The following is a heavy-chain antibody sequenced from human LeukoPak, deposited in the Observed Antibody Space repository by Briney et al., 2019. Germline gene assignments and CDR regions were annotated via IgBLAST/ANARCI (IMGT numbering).Heavy chain of an antibody. CDR3: ARDPQLVRTGWFDP. V-gene: IGHV1-69*04. J-gene: IGHJ5*02. CDR2: IIPILGIA. CDR1: GGTFSSYA. D-gene: IGHD6-6*01. Sequence: SVKVSCKASGGTFSSYAISWVRQAPGQGLEWMGRIIPILGIANYAQKFQGRVTITADRSTSTAYMELSSLRSEDTAVYYCARDPQLVRTGWFDPWGQGTLVTVSS.